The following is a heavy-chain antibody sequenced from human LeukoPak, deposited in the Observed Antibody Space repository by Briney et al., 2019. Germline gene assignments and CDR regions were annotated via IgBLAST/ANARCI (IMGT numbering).Heavy chain of an antibody. CDR1: GFTFSSYA. Sequence: GGSLRLSCAASGFTFSSYAMSWVRQAPGKGLEWVSYISSSGSTIYYADSVKGRFTISRDNAKNSLYLQMNSLRAEDTAVYYCARSTPYSSGWYRGFYYGMDVWGQGTTATVSS. J-gene: IGHJ6*02. D-gene: IGHD6-19*01. CDR3: ARSTPYSSGWYRGFYYGMDV. CDR2: ISSSGSTI. V-gene: IGHV3-48*04.